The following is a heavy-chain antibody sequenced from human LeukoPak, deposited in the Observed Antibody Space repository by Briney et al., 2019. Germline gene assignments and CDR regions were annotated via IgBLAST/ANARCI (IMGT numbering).Heavy chain of an antibody. CDR2: IYYSGSA. CDR1: GDSISSSSYY. CDR3: ASGDGGYRSGREYYFDY. D-gene: IGHD3-10*01. V-gene: IGHV4-39*01. Sequence: SETLPLTCTVSGDSISSSSYYWGWIRQPPGKRLEWIGTIYYSGSAYYYPSLKSRVTISVDTSKNQLSLKLSSVTAADTAVYYCASGDGGYRSGREYYFDYWGRGTLVTVSS. J-gene: IGHJ4*02.